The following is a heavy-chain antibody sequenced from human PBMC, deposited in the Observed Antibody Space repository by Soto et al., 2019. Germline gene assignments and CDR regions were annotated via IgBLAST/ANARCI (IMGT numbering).Heavy chain of an antibody. CDR1: GYTFIHYY. J-gene: IGHJ4*02. V-gene: IGHV1-46*01. D-gene: IGHD2-21*01. Sequence: QVQLVQSGAEVKKPGASVKVSCKASGYTFIHYYIHWVRQAPGQGLEWMAIINPNGGSTNYAQKFRGRVTVTSDTSTITVSMALNCLGSDDTAVYFCARSLLQGDFWGQGTLVTVSS. CDR3: ARSLLQGDF. CDR2: INPNGGST.